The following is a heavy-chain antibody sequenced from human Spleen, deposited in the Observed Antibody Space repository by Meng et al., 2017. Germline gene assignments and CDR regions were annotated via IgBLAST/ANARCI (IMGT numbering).Heavy chain of an antibody. D-gene: IGHD6-19*01. CDR3: ARAPSIAVAAYNWFDP. Sequence: QVQVVVLGAGVEKPGASAKVSCKASGSTFTIYDINWVRQPTGQGLEWMGWMNPNSGNTGYAQKFQGRVTMTRNTSISTAYMELSSLRSEDTAVYYCARAPSIAVAAYNWFDPWGQGTLVTVSS. V-gene: IGHV1-8*01. J-gene: IGHJ5*02. CDR2: MNPNSGNT. CDR1: GSTFTIYD.